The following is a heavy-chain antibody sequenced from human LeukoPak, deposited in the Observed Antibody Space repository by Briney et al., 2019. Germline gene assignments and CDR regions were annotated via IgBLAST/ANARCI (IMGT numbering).Heavy chain of an antibody. Sequence: PGGSLRLSCAASGFTFSIHGMSWVRQAPGKGLEWVSYIINSGGTIYSADSVQGRLTISRENAKNSLYLQMNSLRDEDTAVYYCARVGRGVYGMDVWGQGTTVTVSS. V-gene: IGHV3-48*02. CDR2: IINSGGTI. D-gene: IGHD3-10*01. CDR3: ARVGRGVYGMDV. J-gene: IGHJ6*02. CDR1: GFTFSIHG.